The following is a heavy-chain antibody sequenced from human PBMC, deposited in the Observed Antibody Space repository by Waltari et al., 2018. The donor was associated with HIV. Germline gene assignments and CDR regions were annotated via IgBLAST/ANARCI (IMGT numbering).Heavy chain of an antibody. J-gene: IGHJ4*02. CDR3: VRERNTVKKTSYYVDY. Sequence: EMQVVDSGGGLVQPGGSLRLSCLASGFNVRTNYLGWVRQAPGKGLEWVSLITDDGDTLYADSVRGIFSNSSDSSKNTVYLQVNSLRADDAALYYGVRERNTVKKTSYYVDYWGQGTLVTVSS. CDR2: ITDDGDT. CDR1: GFNVRTNY. V-gene: IGHV3-66*01. D-gene: IGHD4-17*01.